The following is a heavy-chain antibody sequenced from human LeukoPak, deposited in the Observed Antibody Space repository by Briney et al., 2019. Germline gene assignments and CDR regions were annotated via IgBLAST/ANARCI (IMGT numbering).Heavy chain of an antibody. CDR2: ISGSGGST. V-gene: IGHV3-23*01. J-gene: IGHJ6*03. CDR3: AKLGRDDSSGYYRRYYYYMDV. D-gene: IGHD3-22*01. Sequence: GGSLRLSCVSSGFTFRSYWMSWVRQAPGKGLEWVSAISGSGGSTYYADSVKGRFTISRDNSKNTLYLQMNSLRAEDTAVYYCAKLGRDDSSGYYRRYYYYMDVWGKGTTVTVSS. CDR1: GFTFRSYW.